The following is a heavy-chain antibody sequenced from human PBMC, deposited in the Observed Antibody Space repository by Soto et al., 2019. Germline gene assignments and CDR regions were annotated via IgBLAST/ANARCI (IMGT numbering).Heavy chain of an antibody. CDR2: INHSGST. CDR3: ERGVDIVAHRFDY. D-gene: IGHD5-12*01. V-gene: IGHV4-34*01. Sequence: QVQLQQWGAGLLKPSETLSLTCAVYGGSFSGYYWSWIRQPPGKGLEWIGEINHSGSTNYNPSLKSRVTISVDTSKNQFSLKLSSVTAADTAVYYCERGVDIVAHRFDYWGQGTLVTVSS. CDR1: GGSFSGYY. J-gene: IGHJ4*02.